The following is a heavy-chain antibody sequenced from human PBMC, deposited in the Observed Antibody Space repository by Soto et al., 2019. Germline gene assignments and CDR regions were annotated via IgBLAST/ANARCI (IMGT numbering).Heavy chain of an antibody. J-gene: IGHJ6*02. CDR3: AREGIAAAGTSLPDGMDV. Sequence: ASVKVSCKASGYTFTGYYMHWVRQAPGQGLEWMGWINPNSGGTNYAQKLQGWVTMTRDTSISTAYMELSRLRSDDTAVYYCAREGIAAAGTSLPDGMDVWGQGTTVTVSS. D-gene: IGHD6-13*01. CDR2: INPNSGGT. CDR1: GYTFTGYY. V-gene: IGHV1-2*04.